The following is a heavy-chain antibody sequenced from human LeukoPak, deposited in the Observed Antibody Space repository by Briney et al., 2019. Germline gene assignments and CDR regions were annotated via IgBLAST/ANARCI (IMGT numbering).Heavy chain of an antibody. J-gene: IGHJ4*02. Sequence: GGSLRLSCAASGFTFDDYGMSWVRQAPGKGLEWVSGINWNGGSTGYADSVKGRFTISRDNAKNSLYLQMNSLRAEDTALYYCARDLSSSTSCYTCIARVLSHWGQGTQVTVSS. V-gene: IGHV3-20*04. D-gene: IGHD2-2*01. CDR2: INWNGGST. CDR3: ARDLSSSTSCYTCIARVLSH. CDR1: GFTFDDYG.